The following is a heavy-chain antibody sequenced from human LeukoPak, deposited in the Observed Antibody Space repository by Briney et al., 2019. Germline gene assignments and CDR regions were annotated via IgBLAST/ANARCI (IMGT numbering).Heavy chain of an antibody. Sequence: PGGSLRLSCAASGFTFTFHWMHWVRQAPGKGLVWVSRINNDGSSRSYADSVKGRFTISRDNAKNTLDLQMNSLRAEDTAVYFCARGSEESGLFDSWGHGTLVTVSS. CDR2: INNDGSSR. D-gene: IGHD3/OR15-3a*01. CDR3: ARGSEESGLFDS. V-gene: IGHV3-74*01. J-gene: IGHJ5*01. CDR1: GFTFTFHW.